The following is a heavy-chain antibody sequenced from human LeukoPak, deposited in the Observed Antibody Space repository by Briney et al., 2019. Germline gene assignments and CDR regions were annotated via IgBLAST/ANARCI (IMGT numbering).Heavy chain of an antibody. Sequence: GGSLRLSCAASGFTFSSYGMHWVRQAPGKGLEWAAVISYDGSNKYYADSVKGRFTISRDNSKNTLYLQMNSLRAEDTAVYYCAKESDYDILTGYLDYWGQGTLVTVSS. CDR2: ISYDGSNK. D-gene: IGHD3-9*01. CDR1: GFTFSSYG. V-gene: IGHV3-30*18. CDR3: AKESDYDILTGYLDY. J-gene: IGHJ4*02.